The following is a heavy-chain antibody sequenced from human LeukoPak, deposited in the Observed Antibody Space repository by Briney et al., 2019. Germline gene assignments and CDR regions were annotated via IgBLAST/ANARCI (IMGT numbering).Heavy chain of an antibody. CDR1: GFTFSSYG. J-gene: IGHJ4*02. Sequence: PGGSLRLSCAASGFTFSSYGMHWVRQAPGKGLEWVAVISYDGSNKYYADSVKGRFTISRDNSKNTLYLQMNSLRAEDMAVYYCAKDPYYYDSSGYFDYWGQGTLVTVSS. V-gene: IGHV3-30*18. D-gene: IGHD3-22*01. CDR2: ISYDGSNK. CDR3: AKDPYYYDSSGYFDY.